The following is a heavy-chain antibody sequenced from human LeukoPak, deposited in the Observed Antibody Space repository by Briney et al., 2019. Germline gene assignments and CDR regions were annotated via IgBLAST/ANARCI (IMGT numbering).Heavy chain of an antibody. V-gene: IGHV4-34*01. CDR1: GGSFSGYY. Sequence: PSETLSLTCAVYGGSFSGYYWSWIRQPPGKGLEWIGEINHSGSTNYNPSLKSRVTISVDTSKNQFSLKLSSVTAADTAVYYCARGLLGQGSYFSYFDYWGQGTLVTVSS. CDR3: ARGLLGQGSYFSYFDY. D-gene: IGHD1-26*01. J-gene: IGHJ4*02. CDR2: INHSGST.